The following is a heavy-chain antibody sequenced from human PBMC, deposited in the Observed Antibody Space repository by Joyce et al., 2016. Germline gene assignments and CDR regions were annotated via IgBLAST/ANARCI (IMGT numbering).Heavy chain of an antibody. Sequence: EVQLVESGGGLVQPGGSLRLSCTGSGFSFSSYWMHWVRQAPGKGLVWGSYINTEGRSTNSADSVKGGFTISRDNAKNTVYVQMSSLRVEDTAVYYCARGLGNSVGYGDYWGQGTPVTVSS. CDR1: GFSFSSYW. V-gene: IGHV3-74*01. CDR3: ARGLGNSVGYGDY. D-gene: IGHD5-18*01. CDR2: INTEGRST. J-gene: IGHJ4*02.